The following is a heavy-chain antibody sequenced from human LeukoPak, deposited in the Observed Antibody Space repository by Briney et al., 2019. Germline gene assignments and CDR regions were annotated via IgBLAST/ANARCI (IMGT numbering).Heavy chain of an antibody. CDR2: IYSGGST. V-gene: IGHV3-66*01. D-gene: IGHD6-13*01. J-gene: IGHJ2*01. Sequence: GGSLRLSCAASGFTVSSNYMSWVRQAPGKGLEWVSVIYSGGSTYYADSVKGRFTISRDNSKNTLYLQMNSLRAEDTAVYYCARVEGSSSWNWYFDFWGRGTLVTVSP. CDR1: GFTVSSNY. CDR3: ARVEGSSSWNWYFDF.